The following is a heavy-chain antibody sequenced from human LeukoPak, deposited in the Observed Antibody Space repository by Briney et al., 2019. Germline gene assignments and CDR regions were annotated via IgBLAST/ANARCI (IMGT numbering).Heavy chain of an antibody. Sequence: GGSLRLSCAASGFTFSVYYMFWVRQAPGKGLEWVSLICSGGNTYYADSVKGRFTISRDDSKNTLYLQMNSLRAEDTAVYYCARRYCSGGTCYFFDYWGQGTLVTVSS. CDR3: ARRYCSGGTCYFFDY. J-gene: IGHJ4*02. D-gene: IGHD2-15*01. CDR1: GFTFSVYY. V-gene: IGHV3-53*01. CDR2: ICSGGNT.